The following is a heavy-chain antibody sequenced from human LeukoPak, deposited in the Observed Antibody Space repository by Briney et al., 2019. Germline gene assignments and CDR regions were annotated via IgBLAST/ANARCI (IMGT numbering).Heavy chain of an antibody. J-gene: IGHJ3*02. CDR2: IYYGGST. V-gene: IGHV4-59*08. D-gene: IGHD2-21*02. CDR1: GGSINNYY. Sequence: KPSETLFLTCTVSGGSINNYYWSWIRQPPGKGLEWIGYIYYGGSTNYNPPLKSRVIISVDTSNNQFSLKLSSVTAADTAVYYCARRDWANAFDIWGQGTMVTVSS. CDR3: ARRDWANAFDI.